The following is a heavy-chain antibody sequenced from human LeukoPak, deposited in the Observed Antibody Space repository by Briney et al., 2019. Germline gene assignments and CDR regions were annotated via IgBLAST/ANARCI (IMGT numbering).Heavy chain of an antibody. CDR1: GFTVSSNY. CDR3: AGVGGGYGSESYWAFDI. J-gene: IGHJ3*02. D-gene: IGHD3-10*01. V-gene: IGHV3-66*01. CDR2: IYGGGST. Sequence: QPGGSLRLSCVASGFTVSSNYMTWVRQAPGKGLEWVSVIYGGGSTFYADSVNGRFTISRDSSQNTLLLQMNSLRAEDTAVYYCAGVGGGYGSESYWAFDIWGQGTMVTVSS.